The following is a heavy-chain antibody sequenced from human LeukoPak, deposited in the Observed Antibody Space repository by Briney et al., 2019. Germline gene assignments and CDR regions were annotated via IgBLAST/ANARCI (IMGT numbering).Heavy chain of an antibody. J-gene: IGHJ5*02. CDR3: ARGSEYSSSSGQGWFDP. CDR2: ISSSSSYI. D-gene: IGHD6-6*01. Sequence: GGSLRLSCAASGFTFSSYSMNWVRQAPGKGLEWVSSISSSSSYIYYADSVKGRFTISRDNAKNSLYLQMNSLRAEDTAVYYCARGSEYSSSSGQGWFDPWGQGTLVTVSS. V-gene: IGHV3-21*01. CDR1: GFTFSSYS.